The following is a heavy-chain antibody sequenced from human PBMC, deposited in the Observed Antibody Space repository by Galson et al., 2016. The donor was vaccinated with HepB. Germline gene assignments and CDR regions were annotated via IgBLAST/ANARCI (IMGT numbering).Heavy chain of an antibody. Sequence: CTVSGGSIRSYYWSWIRQPPGKGLEWIGEIFHSGTTIYNPSFKSRVTISVDKSKNYFSLRLSSVTAADTALYYCARVQLWFGEFPIKGQFDYWGQGIPVTVSS. CDR2: IFHSGTT. CDR3: ARVQLWFGEFPIKGQFDY. CDR1: GGSIRSYY. D-gene: IGHD3-10*01. J-gene: IGHJ4*02. V-gene: IGHV4-59*12.